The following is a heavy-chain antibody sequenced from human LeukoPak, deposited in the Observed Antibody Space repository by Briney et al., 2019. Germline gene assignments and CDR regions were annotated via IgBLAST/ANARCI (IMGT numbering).Heavy chain of an antibody. D-gene: IGHD7-27*01. V-gene: IGHV3-23*01. CDR3: ARDMALGIRSRLDY. J-gene: IGHJ4*02. Sequence: GGSLRLSCAASGFTFSSYVMNWVRQAPGKGLEWVSGITGSGDNKYYADSVKGRFTISRDNSKNTLYLQMNSLRAEDTAVYYCARDMALGIRSRLDYWGQGALVTVSS. CDR1: GFTFSSYV. CDR2: ITGSGDNK.